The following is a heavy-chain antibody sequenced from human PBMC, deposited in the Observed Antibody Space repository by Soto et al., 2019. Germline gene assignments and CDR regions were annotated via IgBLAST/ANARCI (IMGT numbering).Heavy chain of an antibody. J-gene: IGHJ6*03. CDR2: INHSGST. V-gene: IGHV4-34*01. Sequence: SETLSLTCAVYGGSFSGYYWSWIRQPPGKGLEWIGEINHSGSTNYNPSLKSRVTISVDTSKNQFSLKLSSVTAADTAVYYCARVGRYYYYYYMDVWGKGTTVTVSS. CDR1: GGSFSGYY. CDR3: ARVGRYYYYYYMDV.